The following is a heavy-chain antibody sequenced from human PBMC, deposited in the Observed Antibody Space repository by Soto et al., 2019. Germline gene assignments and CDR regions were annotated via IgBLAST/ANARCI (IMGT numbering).Heavy chain of an antibody. CDR1: GFTFSSYW. D-gene: IGHD6-19*01. J-gene: IGHJ4*02. V-gene: IGHV3-74*01. CDR3: AREVGTGYSSGGYGGFQEINRKFDY. Sequence: PGGSLRLSCAASGFTFSSYWMHWVRQAPGKGLVWVSRINSDGSSTSYADSVKGRFTISRDNAKNTLYLQMNSLRAEDTAVYHCAREVGTGYSSGGYGGFQEINRKFDYWAQGTLVTVSS. CDR2: INSDGSST.